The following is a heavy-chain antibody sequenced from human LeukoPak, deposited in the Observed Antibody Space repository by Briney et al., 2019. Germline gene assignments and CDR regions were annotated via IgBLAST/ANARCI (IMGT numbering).Heavy chain of an antibody. Sequence: SETLSLTCAVYGGSFSGYYWSWIRQPPGKGLEWIGEISHSGSTNYNPSLKSRVTISVDTSKNQFSLKLSSVTAADTAVYYCARGSTYYYDSSGYYYRQDYYYYYMDVWGKGTTVTVSS. V-gene: IGHV4-34*01. CDR1: GGSFSGYY. J-gene: IGHJ6*03. CDR3: ARGSTYYYDSSGYYYRQDYYYYYMDV. D-gene: IGHD3-22*01. CDR2: ISHSGST.